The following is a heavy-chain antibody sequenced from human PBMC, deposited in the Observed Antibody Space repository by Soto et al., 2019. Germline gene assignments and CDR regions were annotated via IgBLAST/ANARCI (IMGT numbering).Heavy chain of an antibody. Sequence: PSETLSLTCTVSGGSISSYYWSWIRQPPGKGLEWIGYIHYSGSTSYNPSLKSRVTISVDTSKNQFSLNLSSVTAADTAVYYCARGRYYYYMDVWGKGTTVTVSS. CDR1: GGSISSYY. CDR2: IHYSGST. CDR3: ARGRYYYYMDV. V-gene: IGHV4-59*01. J-gene: IGHJ6*03.